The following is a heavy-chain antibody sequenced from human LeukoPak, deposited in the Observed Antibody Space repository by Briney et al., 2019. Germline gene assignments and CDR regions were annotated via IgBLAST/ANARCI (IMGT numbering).Heavy chain of an antibody. Sequence: ASVKVSCKASGYTFTNYAISWVRQAPGQGLEWMGWISAYNGNTNYAQKLQGRVTMTTDTSTSTAYMELRSLRSDDTAVYYCARRFGEYYYMDVWGKGTTVTISS. J-gene: IGHJ6*03. CDR3: ARRFGEYYYMDV. V-gene: IGHV1-18*01. CDR2: ISAYNGNT. D-gene: IGHD3-3*01. CDR1: GYTFTNYA.